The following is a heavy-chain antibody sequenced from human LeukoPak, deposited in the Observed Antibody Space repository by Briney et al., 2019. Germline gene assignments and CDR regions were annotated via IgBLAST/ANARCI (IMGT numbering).Heavy chain of an antibody. J-gene: IGHJ4*02. CDR1: GFTFSSYS. V-gene: IGHV3-48*01. Sequence: GGSLRLSCAASGFTFSSYSMNWVRQAPGKGLEWVSYISSSSSTIYYADSVKGRFTISRDNSKNTLYLQMNSLRAEDTAVYYCAKDRYYYGSGCYSFFDYWGQGTLVTVSS. CDR3: AKDRYYYGSGCYSFFDY. D-gene: IGHD3-10*01. CDR2: ISSSSSTI.